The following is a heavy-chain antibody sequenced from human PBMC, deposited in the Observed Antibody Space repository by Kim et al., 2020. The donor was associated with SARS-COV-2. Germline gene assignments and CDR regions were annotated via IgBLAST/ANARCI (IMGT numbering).Heavy chain of an antibody. Sequence: SLKARVTISVDTSKNQFSLKLSSVTAADTALYYCAPTGDSSGYYSDYFDYWGQGTLVTVSA. CDR3: APTGDSSGYYSDYFDY. J-gene: IGHJ4*02. D-gene: IGHD3-22*01. V-gene: IGHV4-39*01.